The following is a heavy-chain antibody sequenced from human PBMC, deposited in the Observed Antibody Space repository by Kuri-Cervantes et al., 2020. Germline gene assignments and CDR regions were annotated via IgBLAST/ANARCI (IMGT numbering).Heavy chain of an antibody. CDR3: AIRVAGTFDY. J-gene: IGHJ4*02. CDR2: IYHSGST. V-gene: IGHV4-30-2*01. CDR1: GGSISSGGYS. D-gene: IGHD6-19*01. Sequence: SETLSLTCAVSGGSISSGGYSWSWIRQPPGKGLEWIGYIYHSGSTYYNPSLKSRVTISVDRSKNQFSLKLSSVTAADTAVYYCAIRVAGTFDYWGQGTLVTVSS.